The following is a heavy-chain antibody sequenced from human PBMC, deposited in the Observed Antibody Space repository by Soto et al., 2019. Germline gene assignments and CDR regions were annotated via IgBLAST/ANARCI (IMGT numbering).Heavy chain of an antibody. CDR2: IYYSGTT. CDR3: ARAHYGDYGYGMDV. Sequence: PSETLSLTCTVSGGSVSSGIYYWSWIRQPPGKGLEWIGYIYYSGTTNYSPSLKSRVTISVDTSKNQFSLKLSSVTAADTAVYYCARAHYGDYGYGMDVWGQGTTVTVSS. D-gene: IGHD4-17*01. V-gene: IGHV4-61*01. J-gene: IGHJ6*02. CDR1: GGSVSSGIYY.